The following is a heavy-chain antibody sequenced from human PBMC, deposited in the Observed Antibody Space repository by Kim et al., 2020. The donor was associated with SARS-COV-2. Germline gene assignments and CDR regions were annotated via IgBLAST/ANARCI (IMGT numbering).Heavy chain of an antibody. Sequence: SETLSLTCTVSGGSISSYYWSWIRQPPGKGLEWIGYIYYSGSTNYNPSLKSRVTISVETSKNQFSLKLSSVTAADTAVYYCARGGRVLRYFDSFYFDYWGQGTLVTVSS. V-gene: IGHV4-59*01. J-gene: IGHJ4*02. CDR3: ARGGRVLRYFDSFYFDY. CDR1: GGSISSYY. D-gene: IGHD3-9*01. CDR2: IYYSGST.